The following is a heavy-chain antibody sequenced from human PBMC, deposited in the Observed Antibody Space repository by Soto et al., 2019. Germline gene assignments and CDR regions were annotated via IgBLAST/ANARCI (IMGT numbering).Heavy chain of an antibody. CDR2: ISDSGNT. J-gene: IGHJ4*02. CDR1: GGSISSYY. Sequence: PSETLSLTCTVSGGSISSYYWSWIRQPPGKGLDWIGYISDSGNTNYNPSLRSRVTISVDTSRNQFSLTLNSVTASDTAIYYCARFSGTYNDRYFDYWGQGTLVTVSS. CDR3: ARFSGTYNDRYFDY. V-gene: IGHV4-59*08. D-gene: IGHD1-26*01.